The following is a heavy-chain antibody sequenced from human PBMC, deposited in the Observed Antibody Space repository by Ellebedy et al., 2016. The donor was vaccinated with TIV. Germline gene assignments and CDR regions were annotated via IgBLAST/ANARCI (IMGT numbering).Heavy chain of an antibody. Sequence: GESLKISXAASGFTFSSYAMSWVRQAPGKGLEWVSAISGSGGSTYYADSVKGRFTISRDNSKNTLYLQMNSLRAEDTAVYYCATRIAVAGTGFDYWGQGTLVTVSS. CDR2: ISGSGGST. V-gene: IGHV3-23*01. CDR1: GFTFSSYA. CDR3: ATRIAVAGTGFDY. D-gene: IGHD6-19*01. J-gene: IGHJ4*02.